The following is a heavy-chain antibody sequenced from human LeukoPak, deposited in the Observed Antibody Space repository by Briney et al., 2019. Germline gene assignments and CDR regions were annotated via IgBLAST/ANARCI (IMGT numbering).Heavy chain of an antibody. J-gene: IGHJ4*02. Sequence: KSSETLSLTCTVSGGSISSSSYYWGWIRQPPGKGLEWIGSIYYSGSTYYNPSLKSRVTISVDTSKNQFSLKLSSVTAADTAVYYCARGQSRDGYNSVPPGVLFFDYWGQGTLVTVSS. D-gene: IGHD5-24*01. CDR3: ARGQSRDGYNSVPPGVLFFDY. CDR2: IYYSGST. CDR1: GGSISSSSYY. V-gene: IGHV4-39*07.